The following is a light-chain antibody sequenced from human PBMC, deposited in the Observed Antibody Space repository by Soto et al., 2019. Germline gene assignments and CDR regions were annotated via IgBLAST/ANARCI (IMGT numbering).Light chain of an antibody. CDR1: QDITTW. CDR2: AAS. J-gene: IGKJ2*01. V-gene: IGKV1-12*01. CDR3: QQANSFPHT. Sequence: DIQMTQSPSSVSASVGDRVTITCRASQDITTWLAWYQQKPGKAPKLLIYAASSLQCGVPSRFSGSGSGTDFTLTISSLQPDDFATYYCQQANSFPHTFGQGTKLEIK.